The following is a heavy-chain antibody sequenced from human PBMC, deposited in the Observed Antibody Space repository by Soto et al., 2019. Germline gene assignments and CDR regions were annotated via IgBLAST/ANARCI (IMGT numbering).Heavy chain of an antibody. Sequence: PGGSLRLSCAASGFTFDDYAMHWVRQAPGKGLEWVSGISWNSGSIGYADSVKGRFTISRDNAKNSLYLQMNSLRAEDTALYYCAKDTNRNTKNPLFDYWGQGTLVTVSS. CDR1: GFTFDDYA. CDR2: ISWNSGSI. CDR3: AKDTNRNTKNPLFDY. J-gene: IGHJ4*02. V-gene: IGHV3-9*01. D-gene: IGHD1-1*01.